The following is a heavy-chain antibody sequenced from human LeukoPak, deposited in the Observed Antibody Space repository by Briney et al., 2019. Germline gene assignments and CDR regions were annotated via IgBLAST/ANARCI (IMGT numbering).Heavy chain of an antibody. V-gene: IGHV4-59*01. J-gene: IGHJ4*02. CDR2: VYYTGST. D-gene: IGHD4-17*01. CDR3: ARDSSTVTTRHFDY. Sequence: SETLSLTCTVSGGSINNYYWTWIRQPPGKGLECIGYVYYTGSTYYNPPLKSRVTISVDTSRNQFSLNLKSVTAADTAVYYCARDSSTVTTRHFDYWGQGILVTVSS. CDR1: GGSINNYY.